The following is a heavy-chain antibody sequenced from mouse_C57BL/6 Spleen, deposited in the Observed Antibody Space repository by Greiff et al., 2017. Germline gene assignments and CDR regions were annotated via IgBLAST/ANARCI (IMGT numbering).Heavy chain of an antibody. CDR1: GYTFTSYW. CDR2: IDPYDSDT. CDR3: ARPSYYGSSYENYYAMDY. V-gene: IGHV1-50*01. J-gene: IGHJ4*01. Sequence: QVQLQQPGAELVKPGASVKLSCKASGYTFTSYWMQWVKQRPGQGLEWIGEIDPYDSDTNYNQQFKGKATLTVATSSSTAYMQLSSLTSEDSAVYYCARPSYYGSSYENYYAMDYWGQGTSVTVSS. D-gene: IGHD1-1*01.